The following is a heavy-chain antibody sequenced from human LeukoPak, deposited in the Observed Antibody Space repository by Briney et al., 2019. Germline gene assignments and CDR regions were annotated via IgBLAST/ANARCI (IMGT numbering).Heavy chain of an antibody. CDR2: IWHSGRT. J-gene: IGHJ5*02. Sequence: SETLSLTCTVSGGSISTYYWSWIRQPPGKGLEWIGYIWHSGRTNYNPSLESRVTVSQDTSKNKFSLKLSSVTAADTAVYYCVRQSDLNWFDPWGQGTLVTVSS. CDR1: GGSISTYY. D-gene: IGHD2-21*01. CDR3: VRQSDLNWFDP. V-gene: IGHV4-59*08.